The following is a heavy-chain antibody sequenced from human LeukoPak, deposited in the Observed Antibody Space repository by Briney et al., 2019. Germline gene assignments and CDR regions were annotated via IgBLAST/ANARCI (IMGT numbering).Heavy chain of an antibody. D-gene: IGHD2-2*01. CDR3: ARLADCSSSRCRSFDY. CDR1: GYPFTFYY. J-gene: IGHJ4*02. CDR2: INPNSGFP. V-gene: IGHV1-2*02. Sequence: AAVTVSFTAAGYPFTFYYLHWPRQAPAQGLELMGWINPNSGFPNDAQKSQGRVTMTRDTSISTAYMELSRLRSDDTAVYYCARLADCSSSRCRSFDYWGQGTLVTVSS.